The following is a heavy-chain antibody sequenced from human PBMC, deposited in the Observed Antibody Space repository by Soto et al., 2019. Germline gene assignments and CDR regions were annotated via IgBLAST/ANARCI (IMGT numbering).Heavy chain of an antibody. J-gene: IGHJ4*02. Sequence: QVQLVQSGAEVKKPGSSVKVSCKASGGTFSRYTISWVRQAPGQGLEWMGRIIPILGIANYAQKFQGRVTITAYKSTSTAYMELSSLRSEDTAVYYCAREDTRRSSRGYWGQGTLVTVSS. CDR2: IIPILGIA. CDR1: GGTFSRYT. V-gene: IGHV1-69*08. D-gene: IGHD5-18*01. CDR3: AREDTRRSSRGY.